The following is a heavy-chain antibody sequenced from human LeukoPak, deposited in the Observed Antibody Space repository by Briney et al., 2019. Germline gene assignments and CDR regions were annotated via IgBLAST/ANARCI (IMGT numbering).Heavy chain of an antibody. CDR1: GGSFSGYY. V-gene: IGHV4-34*01. CDR2: INHSGST. CDR3: ARARSWIQLWLRGPLVY. D-gene: IGHD5-18*01. J-gene: IGHJ4*02. Sequence: SETLSLTCAVYGGSFSGYYWSWIRQPPGKGLEWIGEINHSGSTNYNPSLKSRFTMSVDTSKNQFSLKLSSVTAADTAVYYCARARSWIQLWLRGPLVYWGQGTLVTVSS.